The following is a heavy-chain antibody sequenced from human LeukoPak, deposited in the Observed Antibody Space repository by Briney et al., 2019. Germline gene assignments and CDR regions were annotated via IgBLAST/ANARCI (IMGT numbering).Heavy chain of an antibody. CDR3: AKASYSNYDYYYYYLDV. D-gene: IGHD4-11*01. V-gene: IGHV3-7*01. CDR2: IKQGGSEK. CDR1: GFTFSSYW. Sequence: PGGSLRLSCAASGFTFSSYWMSWVRQAPGKGLEWVANIKQGGSEKYYVDSARGRFTISRDNSKNTLYLQMNSLRAEDTAVYYCAKASYSNYDYYYYYLDVWGKGTTVTVSS. J-gene: IGHJ6*03.